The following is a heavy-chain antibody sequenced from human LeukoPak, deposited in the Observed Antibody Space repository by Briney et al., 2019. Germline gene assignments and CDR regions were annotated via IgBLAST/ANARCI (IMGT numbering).Heavy chain of an antibody. Sequence: ASVKVSCKASGYTFTSYYMHWVRQAPGQGLEWMGIINPSGGSTSYAQKFQGRVTMTTDTSTSTAYMELGSLRSDDTAVYYCARDHCSGGSCFFDYWGQGTLVTVSS. D-gene: IGHD2-15*01. CDR2: INPSGGST. J-gene: IGHJ4*02. CDR1: GYTFTSYY. CDR3: ARDHCSGGSCFFDY. V-gene: IGHV1-46*01.